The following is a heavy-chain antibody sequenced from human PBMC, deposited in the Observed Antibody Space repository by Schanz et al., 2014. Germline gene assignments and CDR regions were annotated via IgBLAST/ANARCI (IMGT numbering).Heavy chain of an antibody. Sequence: QVQLVQSGAEVKKPGSSVKVSCKASGGTFSTYTISWVRQAPGQGLEWMGWINPNSGTTNYAQKFQGRVTMTRDTSTSTVYMELSRLKSDDTAVYYCARGRTFDYWGQGTLVTVSS. J-gene: IGHJ4*02. CDR1: GGTFSTYT. CDR3: ARGRTFDY. CDR2: INPNSGTT. V-gene: IGHV1-69*08.